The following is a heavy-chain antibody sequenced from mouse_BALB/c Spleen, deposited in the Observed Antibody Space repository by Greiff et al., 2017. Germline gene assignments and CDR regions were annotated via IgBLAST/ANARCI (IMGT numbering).Heavy chain of an antibody. CDR2: INPYNGGT. J-gene: IGHJ3*01. D-gene: IGHD2-1*01. CDR1: GYSFTGYT. CDR3: ARGDGNPAWFAY. Sequence: EVKLVESGPELVKPGASMKISCKASGYSFTGYTMNWVKQSHGKNLEWIGLINPYNGGTSYNQKFKGKATLTVDKSSSTAYMELLSLTSEDSAVYYCARGDGNPAWFAYWGQGTLVTVSA. V-gene: IGHV1-18*01.